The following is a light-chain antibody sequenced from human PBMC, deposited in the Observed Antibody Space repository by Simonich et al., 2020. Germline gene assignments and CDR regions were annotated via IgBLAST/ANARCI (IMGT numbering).Light chain of an antibody. V-gene: IGKV4-1*01. CDR2: WAS. CDR1: QSVLYISNNKNY. J-gene: IGKJ1*01. Sequence: DIVMTQSPDSLAVSLGERATINCKYSQSVLYISNNKNYLAWYKQKPGQPPKLLIYWASTRESGVPDRFSGSGSGTDFTLTISSLQAEDVAVYYCQQYYSTPWTFGQGTKVEIK. CDR3: QQYYSTPWT.